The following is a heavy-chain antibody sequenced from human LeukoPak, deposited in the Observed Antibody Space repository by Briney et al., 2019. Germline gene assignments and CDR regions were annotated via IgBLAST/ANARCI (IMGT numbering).Heavy chain of an antibody. J-gene: IGHJ5*02. CDR2: INPNSGGT. V-gene: IGHV1-2*02. CDR3: AREAVVPAAISEWFDP. D-gene: IGHD2-2*01. Sequence: ASVKVSCKASGYTFTGYYMHWVRQAPGQGLEWMGWINPNSGGTNYAQKFQGRVTMTRDTSISTAYMELRRLRSDDTAVYYCAREAVVPAAISEWFDPWGQGTLVTVSS. CDR1: GYTFTGYY.